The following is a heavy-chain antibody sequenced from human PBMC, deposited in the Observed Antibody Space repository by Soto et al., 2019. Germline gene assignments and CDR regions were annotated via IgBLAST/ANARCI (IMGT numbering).Heavy chain of an antibody. CDR3: ARVPGYANTRWFDP. Sequence: GSLSHSYGAAGCTCSSYWVSWVSQDPGKGLEWVANIKQDGSEKYYVDSVKGRFTISRDNAKNSLYLQMNSLRAEDTAVYYCARVPGYANTRWFDPWGQGTLVTGSS. CDR1: GCTCSSYW. D-gene: IGHD5-12*01. V-gene: IGHV3-7*03. CDR2: IKQDGSEK. J-gene: IGHJ5*02.